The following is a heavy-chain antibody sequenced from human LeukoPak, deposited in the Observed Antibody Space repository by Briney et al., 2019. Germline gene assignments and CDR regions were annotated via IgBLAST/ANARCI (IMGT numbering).Heavy chain of an antibody. D-gene: IGHD6-13*01. CDR2: ISYSGAT. J-gene: IGHJ4*02. Sequence: SVTLSFTCTVSGGSISSSDYYWGWIRQPPGEGLEWIGSISYSGATDHNPSLKSRVTISVDTSKNQFSLKLSFVTAADTAVYYCARHRREQQLELFDSWGQGTLVTVSS. CDR3: ARHRREQQLELFDS. V-gene: IGHV4-39*01. CDR1: GGSISSSDYY.